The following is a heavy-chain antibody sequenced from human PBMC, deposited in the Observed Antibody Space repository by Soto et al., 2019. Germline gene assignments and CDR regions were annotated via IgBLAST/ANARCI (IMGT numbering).Heavy chain of an antibody. J-gene: IGHJ6*03. CDR1: GFTFSSYS. D-gene: IGHD3-3*01. CDR2: ISSSSSTI. CDR3: ARAGADFWSGYGRADYYYYYMDV. V-gene: IGHV3-48*01. Sequence: GGSLRLSCAASGFTFSSYSMNWVRQAPGKGLEWVSYISSSSSTIYYADSVKGRFTISRDNAKNSLYLQMNSLRAEDTAVYYCARAGADFWSGYGRADYYYYYMDVWGKGTTVTVSS.